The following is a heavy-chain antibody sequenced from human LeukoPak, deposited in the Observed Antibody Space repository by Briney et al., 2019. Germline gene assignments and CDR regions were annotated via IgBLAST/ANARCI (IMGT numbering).Heavy chain of an antibody. CDR2: IYYSGST. J-gene: IGHJ4*02. CDR3: ARLNRLRGSNRWDY. Sequence: SETLSLTCTVSGGSMSSYYWGWIRQPPGKGLEWIGSIYYSGSTYYNPSLKSRVTISVDTSKNQFSLKLSSVTAADTAVYYCARLNRLRGSNRWDYWGQGTLVTVSS. CDR1: GGSMSSYY. D-gene: IGHD3-16*01. V-gene: IGHV4-39*01.